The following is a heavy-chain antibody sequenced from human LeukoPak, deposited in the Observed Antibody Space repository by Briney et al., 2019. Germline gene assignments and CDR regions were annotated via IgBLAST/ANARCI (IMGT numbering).Heavy chain of an antibody. CDR2: INPNSGGT. D-gene: IGHD3-22*01. J-gene: IGHJ4*02. CDR3: ARGVYYYDSSGYYPHFDY. Sequence: GASVKVSCKASGYTFTGYYMHWVRQAPGQGLEWMGWINPNSGGTNYAQKFQGRVTMTRDTSISTAYMELSRLRSDDTAVYYCARGVYYYDSSGYYPHFDYWGQGTLVTVSS. V-gene: IGHV1-2*02. CDR1: GYTFTGYY.